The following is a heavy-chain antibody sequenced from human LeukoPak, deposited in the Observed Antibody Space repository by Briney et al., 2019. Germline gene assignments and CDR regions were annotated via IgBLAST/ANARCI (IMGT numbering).Heavy chain of an antibody. CDR3: AKRDAKISRSDSFDI. V-gene: IGHV3-23*01. D-gene: IGHD3-3*01. Sequence: PGGALRLSCAASGFTFSSYAMSWGRQAPGEGLGWVSAISGGGGSTSYAASVKGRFITSRDNSNNSLYLQLSSLRAEDKATYFCAKRDAKISRSDSFDIWGQGTMVTVSS. CDR2: ISGGGGST. CDR1: GFTFSSYA. J-gene: IGHJ3*02.